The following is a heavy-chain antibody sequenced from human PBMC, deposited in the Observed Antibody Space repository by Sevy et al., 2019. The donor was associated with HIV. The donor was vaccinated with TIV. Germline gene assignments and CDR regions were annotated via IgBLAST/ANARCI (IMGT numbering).Heavy chain of an antibody. Sequence: GGSLRLSCADSGFTFNRYSRHWVRQAPGKGLEWVATISFDATNKHYPDSVKGRFTISRDNFQNSLFLQMDSLRPEDTAVYYCALERLSSDVAEYFQNWGQGTLVTVSS. CDR2: ISFDATNK. CDR1: GFTFNRYS. CDR3: ALERLSSDVAEYFQN. J-gene: IGHJ1*01. D-gene: IGHD1-1*01. V-gene: IGHV3-30-3*01.